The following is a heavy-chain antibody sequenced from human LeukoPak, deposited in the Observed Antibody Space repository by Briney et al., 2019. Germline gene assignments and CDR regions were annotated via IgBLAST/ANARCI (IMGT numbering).Heavy chain of an antibody. Sequence: ASVKVSCKASGYTFTSYYMHWVRQAPGQGLEWMGIINPSGGSTSYAQKFQGRVTMTRDTSTSTVYVELSSLRSEGTAVYYCARDCTEDIVVVPAARSPNWFDPWGQGTLVTVSS. CDR2: INPSGGST. D-gene: IGHD2-2*01. J-gene: IGHJ5*02. V-gene: IGHV1-46*01. CDR3: ARDCTEDIVVVPAARSPNWFDP. CDR1: GYTFTSYY.